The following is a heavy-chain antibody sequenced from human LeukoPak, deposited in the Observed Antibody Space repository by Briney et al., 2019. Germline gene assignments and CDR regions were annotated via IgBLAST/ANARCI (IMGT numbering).Heavy chain of an antibody. D-gene: IGHD4-17*01. Sequence: GSLRLSCAASGFTFSSYAMHWVRQAPGKGLEWVAVISYDGSNKYYADSVKGRFTISRDNSKNTLYLQMNSLRAEDTAVYYCARDYGDYGGGAFDIWGQGTMVTVSS. CDR1: GFTFSSYA. CDR3: ARDYGDYGGGAFDI. CDR2: ISYDGSNK. V-gene: IGHV3-30*04. J-gene: IGHJ3*02.